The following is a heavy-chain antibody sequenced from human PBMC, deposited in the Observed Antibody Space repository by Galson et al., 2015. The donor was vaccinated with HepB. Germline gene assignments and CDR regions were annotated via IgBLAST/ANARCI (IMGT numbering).Heavy chain of an antibody. V-gene: IGHV1-18*01. CDR3: ASFIENSSGWYRGHYYFDY. D-gene: IGHD6-19*01. CDR2: ISAYNGNT. Sequence: SVKVSCKASGYTFTSYGISWVRQAPGQGLEWMGWISAYNGNTNYAQKLQGRVTMTTDTSTSTAYMELRSLRSDDTAVYYCASFIENSSGWYRGHYYFDYWGQGTLVTVSS. CDR1: GYTFTSYG. J-gene: IGHJ4*02.